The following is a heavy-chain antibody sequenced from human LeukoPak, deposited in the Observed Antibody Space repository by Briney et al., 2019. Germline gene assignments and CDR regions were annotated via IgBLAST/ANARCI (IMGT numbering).Heavy chain of an antibody. D-gene: IGHD2-2*02. V-gene: IGHV3-30*02. CDR3: AKDYEPIVVVPAAINY. Sequence: GGSLRLSCAASGFTFSSYGMHWVRQAPGKGLEWVAFIRYDGSNKYYADSVKGRFTISRDNSKHTLYLQMNSLRAEDTAVYYCAKDYEPIVVVPAAINYWGQGTLVTVSS. CDR2: IRYDGSNK. J-gene: IGHJ4*02. CDR1: GFTFSSYG.